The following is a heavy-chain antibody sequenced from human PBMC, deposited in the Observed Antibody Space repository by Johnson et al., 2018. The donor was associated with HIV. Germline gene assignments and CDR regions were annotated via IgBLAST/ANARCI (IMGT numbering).Heavy chain of an antibody. CDR2: ISYDGGGK. CDR3: ARVLRLPRLGAFDI. J-gene: IGHJ3*02. V-gene: IGHV3-30*04. CDR1: GFTFSSFA. Sequence: QVQLVESGGGVVQPGTSLRLSCAASGFTFSSFAMHWVRQAPGKGLEWMAFISYDGGGKYYADSVKGRSTISRDNSKNTLYLQMHSLTPEDTAVYYCARVLRLPRLGAFDIWGQGTMVTVSS. D-gene: IGHD5-12*01.